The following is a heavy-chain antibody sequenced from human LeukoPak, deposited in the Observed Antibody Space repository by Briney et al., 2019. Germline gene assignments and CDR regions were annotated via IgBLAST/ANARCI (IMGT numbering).Heavy chain of an antibody. D-gene: IGHD3-10*01. J-gene: IGHJ6*03. CDR1: GYTFTSYG. Sequence: SVKVSCKASGYTFTSYGISWVRQAPGQGLEWMGGIIPIFGTANYAQKFQGRVTITADESTSTAYMELSSLRSEDTAVYYCARTIPLGGFGGAVPLGYYYYYMDVWGKGTTVTISS. CDR2: IIPIFGTA. CDR3: ARTIPLGGFGGAVPLGYYYYYMDV. V-gene: IGHV1-69*13.